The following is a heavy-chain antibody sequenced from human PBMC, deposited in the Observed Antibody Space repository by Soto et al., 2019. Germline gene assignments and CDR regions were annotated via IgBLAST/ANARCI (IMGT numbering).Heavy chain of an antibody. V-gene: IGHV3-23*01. CDR2: ISGGGGST. CDR1: GFTFSSYA. Sequence: EVQLLESGGGLVQPGGSLRLSCAASGFTFSSYAMSWVHQAPGKGLEWVSAISGGGGSTYYADSVKGRVTISRDNSKNTLYLQMNSLRAEDTAVYYCAKVSLGATTITDYYYYGLDVWGQGTTVTVSS. D-gene: IGHD1-26*01. J-gene: IGHJ6*02. CDR3: AKVSLGATTITDYYYYGLDV.